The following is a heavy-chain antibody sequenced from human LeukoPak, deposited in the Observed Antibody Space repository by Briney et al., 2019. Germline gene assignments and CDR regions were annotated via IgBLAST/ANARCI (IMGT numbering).Heavy chain of an antibody. CDR1: GFTFSTCS. D-gene: IGHD2-8*01. V-gene: IGHV3-48*01. CDR2: ISSSGVTI. Sequence: GGSLRLSCAASGFTFSTCSMNWVRQAPGKGLEWVSYISSSGVTIYYADSVKGRLTISRDNAKNSLYLQMNSLRAEDTAVYYCAKDRCSNGVGCYYYYMDVWGKGTTVTISS. CDR3: AKDRCSNGVGCYYYYMDV. J-gene: IGHJ6*03.